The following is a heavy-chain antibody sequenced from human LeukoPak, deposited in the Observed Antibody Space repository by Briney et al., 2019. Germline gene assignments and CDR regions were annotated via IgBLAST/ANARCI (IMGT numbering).Heavy chain of an antibody. D-gene: IGHD6-6*01. CDR2: IYHSGSP. V-gene: IGHV4-4*02. CDR1: GGSISSNNW. J-gene: IGHJ4*02. CDR3: AARGPWRYFDY. Sequence: SETLSLTCAVSGGSISSNNWWGWVRQPPGKGLEWIGEIYHSGSPNYNPSLKSRVTISVDKSRNHFSLNLSSLTAADTAVYYCAARGPWRYFDYWGQGTLVTVSS.